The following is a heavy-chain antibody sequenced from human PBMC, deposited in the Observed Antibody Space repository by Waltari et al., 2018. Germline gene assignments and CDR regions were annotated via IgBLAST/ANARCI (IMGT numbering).Heavy chain of an antibody. CDR3: ARGTYYYDSSGTDFDY. CDR1: GYTFTSYD. Sequence: QVQLVQSGAEVKKPGASVKVSCKASGYTFTSYDINWVRQAPGQGLEWMGWMNPNSGNTGYAQKFQGRVTITRNTSISTAYMELSSLRSEDTAVYYCARGTYYYDSSGTDFDYWGQGTLVTVSS. J-gene: IGHJ4*02. D-gene: IGHD3-22*01. V-gene: IGHV1-8*03. CDR2: MNPNSGNT.